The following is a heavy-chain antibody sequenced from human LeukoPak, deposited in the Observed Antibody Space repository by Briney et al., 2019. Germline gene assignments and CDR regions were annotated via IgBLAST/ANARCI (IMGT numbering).Heavy chain of an antibody. J-gene: IGHJ5*02. Sequence: GESLQISCKGSGYSFTSYWIGWVRQMPGKGLEWMEIIYPGDSDTRYSPSFQGQVTISADKSISTAYLQWSSLKASDTAMYYCASPYCSSTSCPLAWGQGTLVTVSS. D-gene: IGHD2-2*01. CDR3: ASPYCSSTSCPLA. CDR2: IYPGDSDT. CDR1: GYSFTSYW. V-gene: IGHV5-51*01.